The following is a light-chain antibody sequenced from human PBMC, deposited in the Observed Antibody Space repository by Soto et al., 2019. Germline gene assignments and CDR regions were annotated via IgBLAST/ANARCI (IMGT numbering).Light chain of an antibody. CDR3: QQYNNWPPIT. Sequence: EIVMTQSPATLSVSPGERATLSCRASQSVSSNLAWYQQKPGQAPRLLIYGASTRATGIQARFSGSGSGTEFTLTISSLQSEDFAVYYRQQYNNWPPITFGQGTRLEIK. J-gene: IGKJ5*01. CDR1: QSVSSN. CDR2: GAS. V-gene: IGKV3D-15*01.